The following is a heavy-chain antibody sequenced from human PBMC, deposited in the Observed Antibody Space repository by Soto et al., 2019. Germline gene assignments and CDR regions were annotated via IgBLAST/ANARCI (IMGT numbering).Heavy chain of an antibody. D-gene: IGHD1-7*01. V-gene: IGHV1-18*04. CDR2: ISVHNGNT. Sequence: ASVKVSCKASGYSFTSFGISWVRQAPGQGLEWVGWISVHNGNTNSAQKLQGRVTLTTDTSTSTAYMELRSLRSDDTAVCYCARPKRNYDAFDIWGQGTMVTVSS. J-gene: IGHJ3*02. CDR3: ARPKRNYDAFDI. CDR1: GYSFTSFG.